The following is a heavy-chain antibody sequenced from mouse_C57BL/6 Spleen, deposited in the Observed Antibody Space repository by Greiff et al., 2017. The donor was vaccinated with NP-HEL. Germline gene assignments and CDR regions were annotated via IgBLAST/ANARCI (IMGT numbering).Heavy chain of an antibody. J-gene: IGHJ4*01. CDR2: IYPGDGDT. CDR3: ARRGIYYGNYDYAMDY. Sequence: VQRVESGPELVKPGASVKISCKASGYAFSSSWMNWVKQRPGKGLEWIGRIYPGDGDTNYNGKFKGKATLTADKSSSTAYMQLSSLTSEDSAVYFCARRGIYYGNYDYAMDYWGQGTSVTVSS. CDR1: GYAFSSSW. D-gene: IGHD2-1*01. V-gene: IGHV1-82*01.